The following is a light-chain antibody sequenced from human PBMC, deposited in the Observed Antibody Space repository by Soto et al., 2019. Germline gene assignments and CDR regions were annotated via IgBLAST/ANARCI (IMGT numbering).Light chain of an antibody. CDR2: NNN. V-gene: IGLV1-44*01. CDR1: SSNIGSNT. CDR3: AAWDGSLKGVV. J-gene: IGLJ2*01. Sequence: QSVLTQPPSASGTPGQRVTLSCSGSSSNIGSNTVNWYQQFPGTAPKLLMYNNNQRPSGVPDRFSGSKSGTSASLAIRGLQSEDEADYYCAAWDGSLKGVVFGGGTKLTVL.